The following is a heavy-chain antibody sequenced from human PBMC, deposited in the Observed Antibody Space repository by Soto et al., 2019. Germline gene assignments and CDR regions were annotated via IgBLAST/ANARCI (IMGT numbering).Heavy chain of an antibody. Sequence: ASVKVSCKASGYTFTSYGISWVRQAPGQGLEWMGWISAYNGNTNYAQKLQGRVTMTTDTSISTAYMELSRLRSDDTAVYYCARDRTIFGVVKDYYGMDVWGQGTTVTVSS. V-gene: IGHV1-18*01. CDR2: ISAYNGNT. D-gene: IGHD3-3*01. J-gene: IGHJ6*02. CDR1: GYTFTSYG. CDR3: ARDRTIFGVVKDYYGMDV.